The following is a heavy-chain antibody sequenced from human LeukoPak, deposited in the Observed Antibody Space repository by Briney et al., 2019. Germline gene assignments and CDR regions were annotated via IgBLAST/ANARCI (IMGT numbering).Heavy chain of an antibody. V-gene: IGHV5-51*01. Sequence: PGESLKISCKGSGYSFTSYWIGWVRQMPGKGLEWMGIIYPGDSDTRYSPSFQGQVTISADKSISTAYLHWSSLKASDTAMYYCARRPYYGSGSYYFDYWGQGTLVTVSS. CDR3: ARRPYYGSGSYYFDY. CDR1: GYSFTSYW. CDR2: IYPGDSDT. D-gene: IGHD3-10*01. J-gene: IGHJ4*02.